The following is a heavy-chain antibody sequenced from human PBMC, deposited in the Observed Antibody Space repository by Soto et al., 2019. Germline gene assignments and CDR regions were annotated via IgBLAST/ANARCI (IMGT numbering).Heavy chain of an antibody. CDR1: GGTFSSYT. D-gene: IGHD1-1*01. CDR2: IIPILNIA. J-gene: IGHJ5*02. Sequence: QVQLVHSGAEVKEPGSSVKVSCKSSGGTFSSYTFNWVRQAPGQGLEWLGRIIPILNIANFAQNFQGRITITADRSTCTAYLEVRSLRSEDTAVYYCARAQLPPDVFRSWGQGTSVTVSS. V-gene: IGHV1-69*02. CDR3: ARAQLPPDVFRS.